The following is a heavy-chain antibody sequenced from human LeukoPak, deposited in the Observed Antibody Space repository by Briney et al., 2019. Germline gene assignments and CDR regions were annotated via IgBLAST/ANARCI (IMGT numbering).Heavy chain of an antibody. V-gene: IGHV3-15*01. CDR2: IKSKTDGGTT. J-gene: IGHJ1*01. CDR3: TTNSAAGNKYFQH. CDR1: GXTFSNAW. Sequence: GGSLRLSCAASGXTFSNAWMSWVRQAPGKGLEWVGRIKSKTDGGTTDYAAPVKGRFTISRDDSKNTLYLQMNSLKTEDTAVYYCTTNSAAGNKYFQHWGQGTLVTVSS. D-gene: IGHD6-13*01.